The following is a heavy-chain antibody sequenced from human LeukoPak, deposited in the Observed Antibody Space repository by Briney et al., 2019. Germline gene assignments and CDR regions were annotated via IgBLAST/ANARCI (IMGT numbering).Heavy chain of an antibody. CDR3: ASVQGYCSGGSCYSRFDY. V-gene: IGHV1-69*13. CDR1: GGTFSSYA. J-gene: IGHJ4*02. CDR2: IIPIIGTA. D-gene: IGHD2-15*01. Sequence: GASVKVSCKASGGTFSSYAISWVRQAPGQGLEWMGGIIPIIGTANYAQKFQGRVTITADESTSPAYMELSSLRSEDTAVYYCASVQGYCSGGSCYSRFDYWGQGTLVTVSS.